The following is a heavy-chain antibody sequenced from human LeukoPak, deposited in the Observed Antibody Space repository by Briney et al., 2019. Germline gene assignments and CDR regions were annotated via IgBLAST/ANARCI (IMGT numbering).Heavy chain of an antibody. CDR3: AKPATDLGAYYYYGMDV. CDR2: ISGSGGST. CDR1: GFTFSSYA. V-gene: IGHV3-23*01. D-gene: IGHD6-25*01. J-gene: IGHJ6*02. Sequence: PGGSLRLSCAASGFTFSSYAMSWVRQAPGKGLEWVSAISGSGGSTYYADSVKGRFTISRDNSKNTLYLQMNSLRAEDTAVYYCAKPATDLGAYYYYGMDVWGRGTTVTVSS.